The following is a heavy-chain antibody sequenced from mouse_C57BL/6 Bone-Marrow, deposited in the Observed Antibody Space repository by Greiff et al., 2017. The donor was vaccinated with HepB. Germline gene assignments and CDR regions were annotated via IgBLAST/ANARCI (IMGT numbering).Heavy chain of an antibody. D-gene: IGHD1-1*01. J-gene: IGHJ1*03. CDR2: IYPGNSDT. CDR3: TRPQISITTVVAPRYFDV. CDR1: GYTFTSYW. Sequence: EVQLQQSGTVLARPGASVKMSCKTSGYTFTSYWMHWVKQRPGQGLEWIGAIYPGNSDTSYNQKFKGKAKLTAVTSASTAYMELSSLTNEDSAVYYCTRPQISITTVVAPRYFDVWGTGTTVTVSS. V-gene: IGHV1-5*01.